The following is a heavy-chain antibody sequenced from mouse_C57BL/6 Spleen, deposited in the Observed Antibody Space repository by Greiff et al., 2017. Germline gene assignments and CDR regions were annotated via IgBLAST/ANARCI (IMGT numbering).Heavy chain of an antibody. CDR2: ISSGSSTI. CDR3: ARRDDYVWYFDV. V-gene: IGHV5-17*01. D-gene: IGHD2-4*01. J-gene: IGHJ1*03. Sequence: EVKLVESGGGLVKPGGSLKLSCAASGFTFSDYGMHWVRQAPEKGLEWVAYISSGSSTIYYADTVKGRFTISRDNAKNTLFLQMTSLRSEDTAMYYCARRDDYVWYFDVWGTGTTVTVSS. CDR1: GFTFSDYG.